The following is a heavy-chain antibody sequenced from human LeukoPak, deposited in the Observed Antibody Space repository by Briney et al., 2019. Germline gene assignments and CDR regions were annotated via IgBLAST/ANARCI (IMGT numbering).Heavy chain of an antibody. CDR1: GYTFIGYS. V-gene: IGHV1-18*01. CDR3: AREYGGNPGLFGY. D-gene: IGHD4-23*01. J-gene: IGHJ4*02. CDR2: ITPYNGNT. Sequence: ASVKVSCKASGYTFIGYSISWVRQAPGHGLEWIGWITPYNGNTNYVQNFQGRVTMTTDTSTNTAYMELRSLRSDDTAVYYCAREYGGNPGLFGYWGQGTLVTVSS.